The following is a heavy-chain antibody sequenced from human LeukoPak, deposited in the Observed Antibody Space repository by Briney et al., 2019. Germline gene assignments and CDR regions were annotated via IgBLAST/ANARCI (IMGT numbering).Heavy chain of an antibody. Sequence: SETLPLTCTVSGGSISNYYWTWIRQPPGKGLEWIGNVYYSGTTYYNPSLKSRLTISVDMPENQFSLKLRSVTAADTAVYYCARVPAAVGTSYYYMDVWAKGTTVTISS. D-gene: IGHD6-13*01. CDR1: GGSISNYY. J-gene: IGHJ6*03. CDR2: VYYSGTT. CDR3: ARVPAAVGTSYYYMDV. V-gene: IGHV4-59*01.